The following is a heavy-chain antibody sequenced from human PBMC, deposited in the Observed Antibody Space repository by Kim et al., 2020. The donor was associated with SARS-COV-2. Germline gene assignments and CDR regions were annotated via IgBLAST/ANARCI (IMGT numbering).Heavy chain of an antibody. CDR3: ARAKASVTEYYFDY. CDR2: IYSGGST. CDR1: GFTVSSNY. J-gene: IGHJ4*02. Sequence: GGSLRLSCAASGFTVSSNYMSWVRQAPGKGLEWVSVIYSGGSTYYADSVKGRFTISRDNSKNTLYLQMNSLRAEDTAVYYCARAKASVTEYYFDYWGQGTLVTVSS. D-gene: IGHD2-21*02. V-gene: IGHV3-53*01.